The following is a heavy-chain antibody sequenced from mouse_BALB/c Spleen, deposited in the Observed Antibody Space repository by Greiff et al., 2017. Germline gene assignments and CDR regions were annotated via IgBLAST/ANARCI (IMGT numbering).Heavy chain of an antibody. Sequence: EVKLMESGGGLVKPGGSLKLSCAASGFTFSSYTMSWVRQTPEKRLEWVATISSGGSYTYYPDSVKGRFTISRDNAKNTLYLQMSSLKSEDTAMYYCTRDREWADFDYWGQGTTLTVSS. CDR2: ISSGGSYT. CDR3: TRDREWADFDY. V-gene: IGHV5-6-4*01. J-gene: IGHJ2*01. D-gene: IGHD1-3*01. CDR1: GFTFSSYT.